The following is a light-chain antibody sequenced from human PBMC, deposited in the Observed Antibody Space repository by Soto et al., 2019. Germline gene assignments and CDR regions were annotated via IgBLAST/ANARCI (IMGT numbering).Light chain of an antibody. J-gene: IGKJ1*01. CDR2: AAS. Sequence: DIQMTQSPSSLSASVGDRVTITCRASQGISTYLAWYQQKPGKVPKLLIYAASTLHAGIPARFSGSGSGTDFPLTISSLRPEVVASYYWQKNNSAPWTFGHGTKVEIK. CDR1: QGISTY. V-gene: IGKV1-27*01. CDR3: QKNNSAPWT.